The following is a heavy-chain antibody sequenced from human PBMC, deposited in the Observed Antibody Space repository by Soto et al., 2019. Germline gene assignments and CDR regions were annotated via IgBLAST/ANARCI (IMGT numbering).Heavy chain of an antibody. D-gene: IGHD6-19*01. Sequence: NPSETLSLTCTVSGGSISSYYWSWIRQPPGKGLEWIGYIYYSGSTNYNPSLKSRVTISVDTSKNQFSLKLSSVTAADTAVYYCARAVAGTRTDAFDIWGQGTMVTVSS. CDR2: IYYSGST. V-gene: IGHV4-59*01. CDR1: GGSISSYY. J-gene: IGHJ3*02. CDR3: ARAVAGTRTDAFDI.